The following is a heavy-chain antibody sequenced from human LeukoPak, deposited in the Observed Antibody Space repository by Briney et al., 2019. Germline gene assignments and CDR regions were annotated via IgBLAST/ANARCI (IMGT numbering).Heavy chain of an antibody. CDR3: AKDFNWAFDY. CDR2: IRYDESDK. J-gene: IGHJ4*02. V-gene: IGHV3-30*02. CDR1: GFTFSHYG. D-gene: IGHD1-1*01. Sequence: GGSLRLSCATSGFTFSHYGMHWVRQAPGRGLDWVAHIRYDESDKYYADSVKGRFTISRDISKNTVYLQMNSLRVEDTAVYYCAKDFNWAFDYWGQGTLVAVSS.